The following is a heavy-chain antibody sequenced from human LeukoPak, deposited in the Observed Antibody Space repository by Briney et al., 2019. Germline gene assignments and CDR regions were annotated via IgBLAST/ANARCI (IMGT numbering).Heavy chain of an antibody. V-gene: IGHV3-48*01. J-gene: IGHJ3*02. CDR3: AREKVYYYDSSGYPDAFDI. CDR1: GFTFSSYS. Sequence: GSLRLSCAASGFTFSSYSMNWVRQAPGKGLEWVSYISSSSSTIYYADSVKGRFTISRDNAKNSLYLQMNSLRAEDTAVYYCAREKVYYYDSSGYPDAFDIWGQGTMVTVSS. D-gene: IGHD3-22*01. CDR2: ISSSSSTI.